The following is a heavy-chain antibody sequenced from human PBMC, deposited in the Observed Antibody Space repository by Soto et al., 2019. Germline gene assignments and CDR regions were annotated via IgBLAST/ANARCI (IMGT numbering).Heavy chain of an antibody. D-gene: IGHD4-17*01. CDR2: IYYSGST. V-gene: IGHV4-59*01. CDR1: GGSISSYY. J-gene: IGHJ5*02. Sequence: SETLSLTCTVSGGSISSYYWSWIRQPPGKGLEWIGYIYYSGSTNYNPSLKSRVTISVDTSKNQFSLKLSSVTAADTAVYYCARADGDYVVWFDPWGQGTLVTVSS. CDR3: ARADGDYVVWFDP.